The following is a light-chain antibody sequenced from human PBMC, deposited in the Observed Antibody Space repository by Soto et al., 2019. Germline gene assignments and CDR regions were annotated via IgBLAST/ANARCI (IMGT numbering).Light chain of an antibody. CDR3: QQYNNRRT. CDR1: QSVSGN. V-gene: IGKV3D-15*01. Sequence: EIVMTRSPATLSVSPGERATLSCRASQSVSGNLAWYQQKPGQAPRLLIYGASTRATGIPARFSGSGSGTEFTLTISSLQSEDFAVYYCQQYNNRRTFGQGTKVEIK. J-gene: IGKJ1*01. CDR2: GAS.